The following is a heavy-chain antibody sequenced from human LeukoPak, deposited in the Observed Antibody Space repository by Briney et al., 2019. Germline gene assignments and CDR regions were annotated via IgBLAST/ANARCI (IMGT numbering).Heavy chain of an antibody. D-gene: IGHD3-10*01. CDR3: AKRQWFGELLDYYYYMDV. V-gene: IGHV3-21*01. Sequence: GGSLRLSCTASGFTFSNYAMNWVRQAPGKGLEWVSSINNSSSYIFYADSVKGRFTISRDNAKNSLYLQMNSLRADDTAVYYCAKRQWFGELLDYYYYMDVWGKGTTVTVSS. J-gene: IGHJ6*03. CDR2: INNSSSYI. CDR1: GFTFSNYA.